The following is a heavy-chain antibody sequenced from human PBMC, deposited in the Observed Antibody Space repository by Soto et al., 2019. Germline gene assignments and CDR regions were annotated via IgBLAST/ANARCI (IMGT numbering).Heavy chain of an antibody. V-gene: IGHV3-11*06. Sequence: RGRLRLSCASSGCVLGAYYMGWVRQTPGKGLEWISYISTRSTYTNYADSVKGRFTIYRGNTKNSLYLQMDSLRVEDTAVYYCARDLAWKRGKVGRYYYGMDVWGQGTKVTVSS. CDR2: ISTRSTYT. CDR3: ARDLAWKRGKVGRYYYGMDV. J-gene: IGHJ6*02. CDR1: GCVLGAYY. D-gene: IGHD1-1*01.